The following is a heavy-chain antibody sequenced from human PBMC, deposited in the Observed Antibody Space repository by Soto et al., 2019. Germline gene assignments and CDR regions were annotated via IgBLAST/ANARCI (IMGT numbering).Heavy chain of an antibody. V-gene: IGHV2-5*02. Sequence: QITLKESGPTLVKPTQTLTLTCTFSGFSLSTSGVGVGWIRQPPGAALEWLAVIYWDDAKAYSPSLKNRLTITKDISKNQVVLTMTNMGPMDTGTYYCARKGPEDWPLDYWGQGTLVTVSS. CDR2: IYWDDAK. D-gene: IGHD3-9*01. CDR1: GFSLSTSGVG. J-gene: IGHJ4*02. CDR3: ARKGPEDWPLDY.